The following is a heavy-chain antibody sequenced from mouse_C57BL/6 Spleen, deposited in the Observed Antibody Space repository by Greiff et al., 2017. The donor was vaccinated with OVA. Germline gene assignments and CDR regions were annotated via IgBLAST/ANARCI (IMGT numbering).Heavy chain of an antibody. CDR3: ARSDYGYDENYFGG. CDR2: IDPSDSET. CDR1: GYTFTSYW. V-gene: IGHV1-52*01. Sequence: QVQLQQSGAELVRPGSSVTLSCKASGYTFTSYWMHWVKQRPIQGLEWIGNIDPSDSETHYNQKFKDKATLTVDKSSSTAYMQLSSLTSEDSAVYYCARSDYGYDENYFGGWGQGTTLTVAS. D-gene: IGHD2-2*01. J-gene: IGHJ2*01.